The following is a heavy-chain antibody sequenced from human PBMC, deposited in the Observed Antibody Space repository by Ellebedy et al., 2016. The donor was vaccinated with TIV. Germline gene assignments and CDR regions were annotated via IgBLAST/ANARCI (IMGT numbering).Heavy chain of an antibody. D-gene: IGHD4-17*01. CDR2: ITGGGDNT. CDR1: GFTFSYYA. Sequence: GESLKISCAASGFTFSYYAMHWVRQAPGKGLEWVSTITGGGDNTYYADSVKGRFTISRDNSKNTLYLQMNSLRAADTAVYYCAKDLYGDYVVDYWGQGTLVTVSS. V-gene: IGHV3-23*01. CDR3: AKDLYGDYVVDY. J-gene: IGHJ4*02.